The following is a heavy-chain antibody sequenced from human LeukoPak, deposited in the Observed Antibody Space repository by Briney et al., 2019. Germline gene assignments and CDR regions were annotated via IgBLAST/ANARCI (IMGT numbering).Heavy chain of an antibody. CDR1: GWSFSGYY. CDR2: INHSGST. Sequence: SETLSLTCAVYGWSFSGYYLSWIRQPPGKGLEWIGEINHSGSTNYNPSLKSRVTISVDTSKNQFSLKLSSVTAADTAVYYCARVALGYCSSTSCYLRFYYYYYGMDVWGQGTTVTVSS. V-gene: IGHV4-34*01. CDR3: ARVALGYCSSTSCYLRFYYYYYGMDV. D-gene: IGHD2-2*01. J-gene: IGHJ6*02.